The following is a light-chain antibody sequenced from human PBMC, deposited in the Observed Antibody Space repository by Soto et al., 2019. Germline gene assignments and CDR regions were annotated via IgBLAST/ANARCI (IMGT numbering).Light chain of an antibody. CDR3: QVWDSSPYVV. V-gene: IGLV3-9*01. CDR2: RDS. Sequence: SSELTQPLSVSVALGQTARITCGGNNIGSKNVHWYQQKPGQAPVLVIYRDSNRPSGIPERFSGSNSGNTATLTISRAQAGDEADYYCQVWDSSPYVVFGGGTQLTVL. J-gene: IGLJ2*01. CDR1: NIGSKN.